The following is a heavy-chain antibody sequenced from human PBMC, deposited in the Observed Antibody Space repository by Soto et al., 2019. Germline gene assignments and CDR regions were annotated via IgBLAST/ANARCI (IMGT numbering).Heavy chain of an antibody. CDR3: ARSANYYDSSGFKYFQH. D-gene: IGHD3-22*01. Sequence: QLQLQESGPGLVKPSETLSLTCTVSGGSISSSSYYWGWIRQPPGKGLEWIGSIYYSGSTYYNPSRKSRVTLSVDTSKNQFSLKLSSVTAGDTAVYYCARSANYYDSSGFKYFQHWGQGTLVTVSS. CDR1: GGSISSSSYY. J-gene: IGHJ1*01. CDR2: IYYSGST. V-gene: IGHV4-39*01.